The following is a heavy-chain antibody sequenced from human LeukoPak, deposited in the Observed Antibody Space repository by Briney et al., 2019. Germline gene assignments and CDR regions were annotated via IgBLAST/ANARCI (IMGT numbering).Heavy chain of an antibody. V-gene: IGHV4-34*01. CDR1: GGSFSGYY. CDR2: INHNGST. Sequence: PSETLSLTCAVYGGSFSGYYWSWIRQPPGKGLEWIGEINHNGSTNYNPSLKSRVTISVDTSKNQFSLKLSSVTAADTAVYYCARKLYDYVWGSYRYPLDYWGQGTLVTVSS. D-gene: IGHD3-16*02. CDR3: ARKLYDYVWGSYRYPLDY. J-gene: IGHJ4*02.